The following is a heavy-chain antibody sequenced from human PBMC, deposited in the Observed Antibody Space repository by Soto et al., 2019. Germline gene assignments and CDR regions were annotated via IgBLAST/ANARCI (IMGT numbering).Heavy chain of an antibody. CDR2: MNPNSGNT. CDR3: ARERSAAGTGWFDP. J-gene: IGHJ5*02. Sequence: QVQLVQSGAEVKKPGASVKVSCKASGYTFTSYDINWVRQATGQGLEWMGWMNPNSGNTGYAQKFQGRVTMTRNSSISTAYMELSSLRSEDTAVYYCARERSAAGTGWFDPWGQGTLVTVSS. D-gene: IGHD6-13*01. CDR1: GYTFTSYD. V-gene: IGHV1-8*01.